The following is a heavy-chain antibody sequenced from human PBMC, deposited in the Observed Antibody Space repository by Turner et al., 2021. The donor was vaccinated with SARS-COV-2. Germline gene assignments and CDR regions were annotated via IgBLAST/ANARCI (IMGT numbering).Heavy chain of an antibody. CDR2: IIPIFGTA. Sequence: QVQLVQSGAEVKKPGSSVKVPCKASGGTFSSYAISWVRQAPGQGLEWMGGIIPIFGTANYAQKFQGRVTITADESTSTDYMELSSLRSEDTAVYYCVVGDYPRRFDPWGQGTLVTVSS. J-gene: IGHJ5*02. V-gene: IGHV1-69*01. CDR3: VVGDYPRRFDP. CDR1: GGTFSSYA. D-gene: IGHD4-17*01.